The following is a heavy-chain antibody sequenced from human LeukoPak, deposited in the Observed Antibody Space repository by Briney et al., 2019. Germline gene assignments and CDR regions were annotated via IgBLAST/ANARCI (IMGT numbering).Heavy chain of an antibody. J-gene: IGHJ3*02. D-gene: IGHD3-16*01. CDR1: GFTFSSFN. CDR2: ISSTSSLI. Sequence: PGGSLRLSCAASGFTFSSFNMNWVRQAPGKGLEWVSSISSTSSLIWYADSLKGRFTISRDNSKNTLYLQMNSLKTEDTAVYYCTTDRFMRGWGMTFDAFDIWGQGTMVTVSS. V-gene: IGHV3-21*03. CDR3: TTDRFMRGWGMTFDAFDI.